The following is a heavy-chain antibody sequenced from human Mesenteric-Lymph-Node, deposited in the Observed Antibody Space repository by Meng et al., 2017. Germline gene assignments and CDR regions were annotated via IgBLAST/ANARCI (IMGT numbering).Heavy chain of an antibody. CDR1: GDTFINYA. CDR2: LIPMFGTI. J-gene: IGHJ6*02. D-gene: IGHD2-15*01. V-gene: IGHV1-69*05. CDR3: AVGYCTAGSCYSSRTHHFGLDV. Sequence: SVKVSCKASGDTFINYAISWVRQAPGPGLEWVGGLIPMFGTINYAQKLQGRVTVTTDQSTTTAYMELSSLRSEDTALYYCAVGYCTAGSCYSSRTHHFGLDVWGQGTTVTVSS.